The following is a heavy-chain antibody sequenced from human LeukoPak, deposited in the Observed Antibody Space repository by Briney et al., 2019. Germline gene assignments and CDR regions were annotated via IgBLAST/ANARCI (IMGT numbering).Heavy chain of an antibody. CDR3: ARGYHWSIDY. CDR2: INSDGSST. CDR1: GFIFRSHW. V-gene: IGHV3-74*01. Sequence: GGPLRLSCAASGFIFRSHWMHWLRQAPGKGLVWVSRINSDGSSTSYADSVKGRFTISRHNAKNTLYLQMNRLGAEDTAVYYCARGYHWSIDYWGQGTVVTVSS. J-gene: IGHJ4*02. D-gene: IGHD2-2*01.